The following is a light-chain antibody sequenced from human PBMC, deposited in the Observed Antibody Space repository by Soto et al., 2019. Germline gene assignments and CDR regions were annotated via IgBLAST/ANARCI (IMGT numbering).Light chain of an antibody. J-gene: IGKJ1*01. CDR2: DAS. V-gene: IGKV3-11*01. CDR1: QSVSTS. Sequence: IVLTQSPGTLALSPGESAVLSCRASQSVSTSLAWYQHKPGQAPRLFIYDASKRAPGIPARFAGSGSGTDFTHTISSLEPEDIAVYYCQVRDVRSSFGKETKVEIK. CDR3: QVRDVRSS.